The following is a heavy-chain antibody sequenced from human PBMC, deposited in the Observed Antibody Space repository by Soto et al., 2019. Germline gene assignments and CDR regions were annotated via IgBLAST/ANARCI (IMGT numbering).Heavy chain of an antibody. J-gene: IGHJ6*02. CDR3: AREPVGPDYAMDV. CDR2: LGFDGGGR. Sequence: PGGSLRLSCAASGFDFSSYGMHWVRQTPGKGLEWVAVLGFDGGGRFYADSVRGRFAISRDNSKKILYLQMDSLRVEDTALYYCAREPVGPDYAMDVWGQGTTVTVSS. D-gene: IGHD1-26*01. CDR1: GFDFSSYG. V-gene: IGHV3-33*01.